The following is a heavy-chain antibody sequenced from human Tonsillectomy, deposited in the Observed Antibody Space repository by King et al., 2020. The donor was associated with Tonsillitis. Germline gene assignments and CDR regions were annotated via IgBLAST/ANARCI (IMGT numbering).Heavy chain of an antibody. Sequence: VQLVQSGAEVKKPGASVKVSCKASGYTSTAYYMHWVRQAPGQGLEWMGWINPNSGGTNYAQKFQGRVTMTRDTSISTAYMELRRLRSDDTAVYYCAINRYGYINYGMDVWGQGTTVTVSS. V-gene: IGHV1-2*02. CDR3: AINRYGYINYGMDV. CDR2: INPNSGGT. CDR1: GYTSTAYY. D-gene: IGHD5-18*01. J-gene: IGHJ6*02.